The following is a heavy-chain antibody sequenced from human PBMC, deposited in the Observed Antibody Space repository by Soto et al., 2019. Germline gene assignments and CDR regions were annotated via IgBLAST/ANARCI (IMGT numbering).Heavy chain of an antibody. CDR3: AKDGHLGREWPATPLYYFDY. D-gene: IGHD3-3*01. CDR1: GFTFSSYD. Sequence: GGSLRLSCAASGFTFSSYDMSWVRQAPGKGLEWVSAISGSGGSTYYADSVKGRFTISRDNSKNTMYLQMNSLRAEDTAVYYCAKDGHLGREWPATPLYYFDYWGQGTLVTVSS. V-gene: IGHV3-23*01. J-gene: IGHJ4*02. CDR2: ISGSGGST.